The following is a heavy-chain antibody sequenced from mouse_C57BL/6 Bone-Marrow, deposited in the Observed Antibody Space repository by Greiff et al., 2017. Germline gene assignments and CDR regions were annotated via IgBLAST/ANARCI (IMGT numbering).Heavy chain of an antibody. D-gene: IGHD1-1*01. CDR3: ARSRFYGSSLAY. V-gene: IGHV1-69*01. CDR1: GYTFTSYW. CDR2: IDPSDSYT. Sequence: QVHVKQPGAELVMPGASVKLSCKASGYTFTSYWMHWVKQRPGQGLEWIGEIDPSDSYTNYNQKFKGKSTLTVDKSSSTAYMQLSSLTSEDSAVYYCARSRFYGSSLAYWGQGTLVTVSA. J-gene: IGHJ3*01.